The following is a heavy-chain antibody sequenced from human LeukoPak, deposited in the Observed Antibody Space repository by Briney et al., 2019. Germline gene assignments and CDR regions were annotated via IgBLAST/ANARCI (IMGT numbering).Heavy chain of an antibody. Sequence: ASVKVSCKASGYTFTSYAMNWVRQAPGQGLEWMGWINTNTGNPTYAQGFTGRFVFSLDTSVSTAYLQISSLKAEDTAVYYCARSEATPRNNWFDPWGQGTLVTVSS. CDR1: GYTFTSYA. CDR2: INTNTGNP. J-gene: IGHJ5*02. V-gene: IGHV7-4-1*02. D-gene: IGHD1-14*01. CDR3: ARSEATPRNNWFDP.